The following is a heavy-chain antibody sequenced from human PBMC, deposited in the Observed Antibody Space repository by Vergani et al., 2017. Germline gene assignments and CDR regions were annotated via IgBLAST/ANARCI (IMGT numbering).Heavy chain of an antibody. CDR1: GDSISSRNCY. J-gene: IGHJ4*02. V-gene: IGHV4-39*01. D-gene: IGHD4-17*01. Sequence: QVQLQESGPGLVKPSETLSLTCTVSGDSISSRNCYWGWIRQPPGKGGEGIGSLFYGATAYYNPFLESRVIISIVASKNQFSLWLSSMTAADTAVYYCARLNGDYMRMSEYWGQGTLVAVSS. CDR2: LFYGATA. CDR3: ARLNGDYMRMSEY.